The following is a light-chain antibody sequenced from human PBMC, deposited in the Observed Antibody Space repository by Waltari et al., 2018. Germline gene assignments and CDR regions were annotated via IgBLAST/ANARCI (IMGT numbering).Light chain of an antibody. CDR1: SLRNYY. CDR3: DSWDSSGTQIF. Sequence: SSELTQDPAVSVALGQTVRITCQGDSLRNYYASWNQQKPGQAPVLVLHGNNIRPSGIPDRFSGSSSGTTAYLTITGAQVEDEADYYCDSWDSSGTQIFFGGGTRLTV. CDR2: GNN. J-gene: IGLJ7*01. V-gene: IGLV3-19*01.